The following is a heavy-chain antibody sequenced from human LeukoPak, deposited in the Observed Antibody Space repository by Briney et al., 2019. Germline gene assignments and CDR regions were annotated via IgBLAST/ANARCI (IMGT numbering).Heavy chain of an antibody. CDR1: GGSISSYY. CDR3: AGLYSGYYYVDY. CDR2: IYYSGST. D-gene: IGHD5-12*01. V-gene: IGHV4-59*01. Sequence: PSETLSLTCTVSGGSISSYYWSWIRQPPGKGLEWIGYIYYSGSTNYNPSLKSRVTISVDTSKNQFSLKLSSVTAADTAVYYCAGLYSGYYYVDYWGQGTLVTVSS. J-gene: IGHJ4*02.